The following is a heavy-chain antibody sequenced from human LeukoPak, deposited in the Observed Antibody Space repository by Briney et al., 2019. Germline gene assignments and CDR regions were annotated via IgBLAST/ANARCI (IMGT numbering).Heavy chain of an antibody. CDR2: INPSGGST. CDR3: ARGPVVVVAATLPYYYYYMDV. V-gene: IGHV1-46*01. CDR1: GYTFTSYY. D-gene: IGHD2-15*01. Sequence: ASVKVSCKASGYTFTSYYMHWVRQAPGQGLEWMGIINPSGGSTSYAQKFQGRVTITADESTSTAYMELSSLRSEDTAVYYCARGPVVVVAATLPYYYYYMDVWGKGNTVTISS. J-gene: IGHJ6*03.